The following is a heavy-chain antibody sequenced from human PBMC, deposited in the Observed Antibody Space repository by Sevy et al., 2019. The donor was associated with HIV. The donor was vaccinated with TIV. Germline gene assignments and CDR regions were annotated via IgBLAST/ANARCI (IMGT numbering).Heavy chain of an antibody. CDR2: VSWDGGGT. CDR1: GFTFDDYT. V-gene: IGHV3-43*01. J-gene: IGHJ6*02. CDR3: ANGGEKEDLYCYYCGRDV. D-gene: IGHD3-16*01. Sequence: GGSLRLSCAASGFTFDDYTMHWVRQAPGKGLEWVAIVSWDGGGTYYADSVKGRFNISRDNSKNSLYLQMNRLRTEDTALHYCANGGEKEDLYCYYCGRDVWGQGTTVTVSS.